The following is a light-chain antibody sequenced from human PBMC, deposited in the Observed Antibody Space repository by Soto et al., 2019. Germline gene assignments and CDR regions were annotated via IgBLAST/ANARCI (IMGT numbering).Light chain of an antibody. Sequence: DIQMTQSPSSLSASVGDRVTITSRASQSISTYLNWYQQKPGRAPNLLIYAASILQSGVPSRFSGSGSGADFTLTISSLQPEDFATYYCQQSYTTPCTFGQGTKVDIK. J-gene: IGKJ2*02. CDR2: AAS. CDR1: QSISTY. CDR3: QQSYTTPCT. V-gene: IGKV1-39*01.